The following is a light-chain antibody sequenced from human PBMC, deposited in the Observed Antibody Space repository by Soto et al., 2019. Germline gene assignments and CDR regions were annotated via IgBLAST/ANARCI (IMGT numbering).Light chain of an antibody. CDR3: GSYTTSSTWV. Sequence: QSALTQPASVSGSPGQSITISCTGTSSDVGGYNYVSWYQQHPGKAPKLMIYEVTNRPSGVSDRFSGSKSGNTASLTISGLQAEDEADYYCGSYTTSSTWVFGGGTKQTVL. CDR1: SSDVGGYNY. CDR2: EVT. J-gene: IGLJ3*02. V-gene: IGLV2-14*01.